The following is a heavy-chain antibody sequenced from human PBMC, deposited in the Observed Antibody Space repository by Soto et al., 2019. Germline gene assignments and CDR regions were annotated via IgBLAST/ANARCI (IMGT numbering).Heavy chain of an antibody. CDR3: TIVRSGYTSVLDAFDI. Sequence: PGGALRLSWTASGCTFGDYAMSWCRQAPGKGLEWVGFIRSKAYGGTTEYAASVKGRFTISRDDSKSIAYLQMNSLKTEDTAVYYCTIVRSGYTSVLDAFDIWGQGTMVTVSS. J-gene: IGHJ3*02. CDR2: IRSKAYGGTT. CDR1: GCTFGDYA. V-gene: IGHV3-49*03. D-gene: IGHD5-12*01.